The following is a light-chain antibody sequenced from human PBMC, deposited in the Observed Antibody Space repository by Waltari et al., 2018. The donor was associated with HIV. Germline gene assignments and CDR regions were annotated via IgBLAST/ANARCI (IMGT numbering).Light chain of an antibody. Sequence: EIVLTQSPATLSLSPGERATLSCRASQKVGRYLVWYQQKPGQSPRLLMYDASNRATGIPARFSGSGSGTDFTLTISSLEPEDFAVYYCQHRSSWPLYTFGQGTNLEIK. CDR3: QHRSSWPLYT. J-gene: IGKJ2*01. CDR1: QKVGRY. CDR2: DAS. V-gene: IGKV3-11*01.